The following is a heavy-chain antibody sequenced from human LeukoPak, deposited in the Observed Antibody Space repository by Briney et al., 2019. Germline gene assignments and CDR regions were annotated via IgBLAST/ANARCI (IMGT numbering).Heavy chain of an antibody. V-gene: IGHV3-30*03. CDR2: MSHDGGIE. Sequence: GGSLRLSCVASGFPFSSYWMTWVRQAPGKGLEWVAVMSHDGGIEKYADSVKGRFTISRDNSKKTLYLQMNSLRSDDAAVYYCARAKIIHSITHMDVWGQGTTVTVSS. CDR1: GFPFSSYW. CDR3: ARAKIIHSITHMDV. D-gene: IGHD2/OR15-2a*01. J-gene: IGHJ6*02.